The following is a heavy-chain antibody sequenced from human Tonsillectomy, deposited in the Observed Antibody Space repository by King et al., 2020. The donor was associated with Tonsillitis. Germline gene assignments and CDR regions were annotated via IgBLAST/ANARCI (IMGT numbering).Heavy chain of an antibody. D-gene: IGHD3-10*01. CDR3: ARAGWGFGELLYYFDY. CDR1: GFTFDDCG. Sequence: VQLVESGGGVVRPGGSLRLSCAASGFTFDDCGMNWVSQAAGKGLEWVSGINWNGGSTGYADSVKGRFTISRDNAKKSLYLQMNSLRAEDTALYYCARAGWGFGELLYYFDYWGQGTLVTVSS. CDR2: INWNGGST. J-gene: IGHJ4*02. V-gene: IGHV3-20*04.